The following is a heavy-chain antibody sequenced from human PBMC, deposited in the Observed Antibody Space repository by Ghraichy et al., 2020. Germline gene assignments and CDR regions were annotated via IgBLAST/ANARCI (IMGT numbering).Heavy chain of an antibody. CDR2: IYYSGST. V-gene: IGHV4-39*01. CDR3: ARHPSREYSSSFFDY. J-gene: IGHJ4*02. CDR1: GGSISSSSYY. D-gene: IGHD6-13*01. Sequence: SETLSLTCTVSGGSISSSSYYWGWIRQPPGKGLEWIGSIYYSGSTYYNPSLKSRVTISVDTSKNQFSLKLSSVTAADTAVYYCARHPSREYSSSFFDYWGQGTLVTVSS.